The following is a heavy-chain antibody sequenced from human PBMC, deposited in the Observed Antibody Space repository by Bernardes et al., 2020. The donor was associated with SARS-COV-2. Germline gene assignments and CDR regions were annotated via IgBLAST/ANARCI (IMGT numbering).Heavy chain of an antibody. J-gene: IGHJ6*02. CDR1: GFAFSSYG. CDR3: ARELPGGTNNWYRRGGYKNGMDV. CDR2: INNGGITI. V-gene: IGHV3-23*03. D-gene: IGHD1-1*01. Sequence: GGSLRLSCAASGFAFSSYGMSWVRQAPGKGLEWVSLINNGGITIYYGDSVKGRFTISRDNSKNTVYLQMNSLRPEDTSLYYCARELPGGTNNWYRRGGYKNGMDVWGQGTTVTVTS.